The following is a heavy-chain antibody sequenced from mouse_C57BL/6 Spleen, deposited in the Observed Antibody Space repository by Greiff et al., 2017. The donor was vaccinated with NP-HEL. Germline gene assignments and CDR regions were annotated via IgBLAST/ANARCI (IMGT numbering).Heavy chain of an antibody. CDR1: GYSFTEYT. CDR3: ARHEKSYYGSSWYFDV. CDR2: FYPGSGSI. J-gene: IGHJ1*03. V-gene: IGHV1-62-2*01. Sequence: VKLVESGAELVKPGASVKLSCKASGYSFTEYTIHWVKQRSGQGLEWIGWFYPGSGSIKYNEKFKDKATLTADKSSSTVYMELSRLTSEDSAVYFCARHEKSYYGSSWYFDVWGTGTTVTVSS. D-gene: IGHD1-1*01.